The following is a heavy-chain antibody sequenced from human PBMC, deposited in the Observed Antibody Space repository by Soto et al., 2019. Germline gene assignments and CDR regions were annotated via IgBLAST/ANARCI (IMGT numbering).Heavy chain of an antibody. J-gene: IGHJ6*02. CDR2: ISYDGSNK. Sequence: GGSLRLSCAASGFTFSSYAMHWVRQAPGKGLEWMTVISYDGSNKYYVDSVKGRFTISRDNSKNTLYLLMNSLRTEDTAVYYCGRRPGWEPQDYYYGMDVWGQGTTVTVSS. D-gene: IGHD1-26*01. CDR1: GFTFSSYA. CDR3: GRRPGWEPQDYYYGMDV. V-gene: IGHV3-30*04.